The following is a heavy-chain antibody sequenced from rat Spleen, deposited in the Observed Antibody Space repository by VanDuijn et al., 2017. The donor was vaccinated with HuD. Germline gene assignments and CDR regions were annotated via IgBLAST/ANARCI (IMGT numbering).Heavy chain of an antibody. V-gene: IGHV5-46*01. J-gene: IGHJ2*01. CDR2: ISTSGGST. Sequence: EVQLVESGGGLVQPGRSMKLSCAASGFTFSSFPMAWVRQAPTKGLEWVATISTSGGSTYYRDSVKGRFTISRDNAKSTLYLQMNSLRSEDTATYYCTRDQGNGGYSAFDYWGQGVMVTVSS. D-gene: IGHD1-11*01. CDR1: GFTFSSFP. CDR3: TRDQGNGGYSAFDY.